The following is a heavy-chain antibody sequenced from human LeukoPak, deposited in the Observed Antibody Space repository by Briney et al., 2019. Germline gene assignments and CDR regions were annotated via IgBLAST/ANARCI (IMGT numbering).Heavy chain of an antibody. CDR1: GFIFSNYW. J-gene: IGHJ4*02. CDR2: MKQDGGEK. Sequence: GGSLRLSCVASGFIFSNYWMSWVRQVPGKGLEWVANMKQDGGEKYLVDSVKGRFTISRDNAKNSVYLQMNSLTDEDTAVYYCTRDMIRGVVNYWGQGTLVTVSS. V-gene: IGHV3-7*01. CDR3: TRDMIRGVVNY. D-gene: IGHD3-10*01.